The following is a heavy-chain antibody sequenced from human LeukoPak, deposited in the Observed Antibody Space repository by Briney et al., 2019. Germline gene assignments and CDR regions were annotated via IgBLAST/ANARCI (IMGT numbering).Heavy chain of an antibody. CDR2: INHRGST. J-gene: IGHJ4*02. CDR3: AREEWELSSNFDY. Sequence: SETLSLTCAVYGGSFSGYYWSWIRQPPGKGLEWIGEINHRGSTNYNPSLKSRVTISVDTSKNQFSLKLSSVTAADTAVYYCAREEWELSSNFDYWGQGTLVTVSS. V-gene: IGHV4-34*01. CDR1: GGSFSGYY. D-gene: IGHD1-26*01.